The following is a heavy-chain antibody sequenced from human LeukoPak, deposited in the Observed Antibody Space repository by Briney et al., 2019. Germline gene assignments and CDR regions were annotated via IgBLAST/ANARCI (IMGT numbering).Heavy chain of an antibody. CDR2: INPNSGGT. J-gene: IGHJ4*02. Sequence: ASVKVSCKASGYTFTGYYMHWVRQAPGQGLEWMGWINPNSGGTNYAQKFQGRVTMTRDTSISTAYMELSRLRSDDTAMYYCATSYDYKVAPFDLWRQGTLVTVSS. CDR3: ATSYDYKVAPFDL. CDR1: GYTFTGYY. D-gene: IGHD5-12*01. V-gene: IGHV1-2*02.